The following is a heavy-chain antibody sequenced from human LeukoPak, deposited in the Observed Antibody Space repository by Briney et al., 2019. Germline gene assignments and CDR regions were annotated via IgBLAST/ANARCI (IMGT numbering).Heavy chain of an antibody. V-gene: IGHV4-4*07. CDR2: IYTSGST. CDR1: GGSISSYY. CDR3: ARVRYSYYYDSSGYRHYYYYYMDV. J-gene: IGHJ6*03. Sequence: SETLSLTCTVSGGSISSYYWSWLRQPAGKGLEWIGRIYTSGSTNYNPSLKSRVTMSVDTSKNQFSLKLSSVTAADTAVYYCARVRYSYYYDSSGYRHYYYYYMDVWGKGTTVTVSS. D-gene: IGHD3-22*01.